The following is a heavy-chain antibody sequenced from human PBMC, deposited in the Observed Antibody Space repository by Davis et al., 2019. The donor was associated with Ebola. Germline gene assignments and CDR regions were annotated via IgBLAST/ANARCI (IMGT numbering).Heavy chain of an antibody. D-gene: IGHD6-6*01. Sequence: PAGSLSLSCTVSAGSFHNYYWGRIRQPPGQGLDWIGSINNSGHTNYNPSLRSRVTISIDTPKNQFSLSLTSVTAADTAVYYCARGRGSSFLLPYFDSWGQGILVTVSS. CDR3: ARGRGSSFLLPYFDS. V-gene: IGHV4-59*01. J-gene: IGHJ4*02. CDR1: AGSFHNYY. CDR2: INNSGHT.